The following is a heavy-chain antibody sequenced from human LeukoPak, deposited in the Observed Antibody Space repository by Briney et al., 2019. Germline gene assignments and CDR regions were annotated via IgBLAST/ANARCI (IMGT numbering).Heavy chain of an antibody. J-gene: IGHJ4*02. Sequence: GGSLRLSCAASGFTFDDYGMSWVRQAPGKGLEWVSGINWNGGSTGYADSVKGRFTISRDNAKNSLYLQMNSLRAEDTAVYYCAKVRAPLWGKDYWGQGTLVTVTS. D-gene: IGHD3-16*01. CDR2: INWNGGST. CDR3: AKVRAPLWGKDY. CDR1: GFTFDDYG. V-gene: IGHV3-20*04.